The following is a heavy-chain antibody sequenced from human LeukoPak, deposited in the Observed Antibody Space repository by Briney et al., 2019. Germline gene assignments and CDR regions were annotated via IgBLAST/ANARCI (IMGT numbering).Heavy chain of an antibody. J-gene: IGHJ3*02. CDR1: GGSISSYY. V-gene: IGHV4-59*01. D-gene: IGHD2-2*01. CDR3: ARELGQYCSSTSCYGYAFDI. CDR2: IYYSGST. Sequence: SETLSLTCTVSGGSISSYYWSWIRQPPGKGLEWIGSIYYSGSTNYNPSLKSRVTISVDTSKNQFSLKLSSVTAADTAVYYCARELGQYCSSTSCYGYAFDIWGQGTMVTVSS.